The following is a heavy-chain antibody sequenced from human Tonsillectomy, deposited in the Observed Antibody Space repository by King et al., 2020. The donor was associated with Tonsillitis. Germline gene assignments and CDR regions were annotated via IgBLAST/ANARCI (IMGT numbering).Heavy chain of an antibody. CDR2: IFSGGNT. J-gene: IGHJ4*02. V-gene: IGHV3-66*01. Sequence: VQLVESGGGLVQPGGSLRLSCAASGFTVSSNYMSWVRQAPGKGLEWVSVIFSGGNTYYADSVKGRFTISRDNSKNTLYLQMNNLRAEDTAVYYCARDWWLGDPRAFWGQGTLVTVSS. CDR1: GFTVSSNY. D-gene: IGHD3-10*01. CDR3: ARDWWLGDPRAF.